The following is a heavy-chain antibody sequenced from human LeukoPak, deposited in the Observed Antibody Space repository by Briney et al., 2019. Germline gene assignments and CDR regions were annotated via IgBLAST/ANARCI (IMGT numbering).Heavy chain of an antibody. J-gene: IGHJ4*02. D-gene: IGHD3-22*01. Sequence: PSETLSLTCTVSGVSISSYYWSWLRQTPGKGLEYIGYINDSGSTNYNPSLKSRVTISVDTSKNQFSLQLSSVTAADTAVYYCARYDSRGDYYFDYWGQGTLVTVSS. V-gene: IGHV4-59*01. CDR2: INDSGST. CDR1: GVSISSYY. CDR3: ARYDSRGDYYFDY.